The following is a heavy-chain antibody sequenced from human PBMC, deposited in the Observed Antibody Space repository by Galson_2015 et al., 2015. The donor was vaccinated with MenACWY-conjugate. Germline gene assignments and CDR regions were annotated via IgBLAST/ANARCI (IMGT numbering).Heavy chain of an antibody. CDR3: VRDIYYDILTGLDSRIDY. Sequence: SLRLSCAASGFTFSLYWMSWVRQAPGKGLEWVANIMDDGSEKYYVDSVKGRFTISRDNAKNSQYLQMNSLRAEDTAVYYCVRDIYYDILTGLDSRIDYWGQGTLVTVSS. J-gene: IGHJ4*02. D-gene: IGHD3-9*01. V-gene: IGHV3-7*03. CDR1: GFTFSLYW. CDR2: IMDDGSEK.